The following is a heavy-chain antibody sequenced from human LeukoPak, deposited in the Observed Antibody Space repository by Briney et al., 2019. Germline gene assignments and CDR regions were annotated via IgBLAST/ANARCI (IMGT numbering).Heavy chain of an antibody. J-gene: IGHJ4*02. Sequence: GGSLRLSCAASGNYWMHWVRQVPGEGLVWVSHINSDGSWTSYADSVKGRFTISRDNSKNTLYVQMNSLRDEDTAVYYCAKDQRWESPHYLDSWGQGTLVTVSS. CDR2: INSDGSWT. D-gene: IGHD1-26*01. V-gene: IGHV3-74*01. CDR1: GNYW. CDR3: AKDQRWESPHYLDS.